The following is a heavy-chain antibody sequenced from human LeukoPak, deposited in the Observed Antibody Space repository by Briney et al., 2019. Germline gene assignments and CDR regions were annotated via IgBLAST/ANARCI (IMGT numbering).Heavy chain of an antibody. V-gene: IGHV1-3*01. Sequence: GASVTVSCKASGYTFTSYAMHWVRQAPGQRLEWMGWINAGNGNTKYSQKFQGRVTITRDTSASTAYMELSSLRSEDAAVYYCAGGYSYGLFDYWGQGTLVTVSS. CDR2: INAGNGNT. CDR1: GYTFTSYA. D-gene: IGHD5-18*01. J-gene: IGHJ4*02. CDR3: AGGYSYGLFDY.